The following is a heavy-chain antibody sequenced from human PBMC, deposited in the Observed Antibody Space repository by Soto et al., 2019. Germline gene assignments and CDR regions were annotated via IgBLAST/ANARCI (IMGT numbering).Heavy chain of an antibody. D-gene: IGHD1-26*01. Sequence: PGGYLRLSCAASGFTFTNAWMSWVRQAPGKGLEWIGRIKSKTDGATTDYAGPVKGRFTISRDDSKKTLFVQMNGLKTEDTAVYYCTTIIPKGKRELGPWGQGTLVTVSS. CDR3: TTIIPKGKRELGP. J-gene: IGHJ5*02. CDR2: IKSKTDGATT. CDR1: GFTFTNAW. V-gene: IGHV3-15*05.